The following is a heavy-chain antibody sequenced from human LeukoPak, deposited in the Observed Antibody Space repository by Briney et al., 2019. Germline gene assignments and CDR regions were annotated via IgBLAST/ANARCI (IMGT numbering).Heavy chain of an antibody. V-gene: IGHV3-33*01. J-gene: IGHJ4*02. Sequence: GGSLRLSCAASGLSFRIYGMHWVRQAPGKGLECVAIIYCDGSNKYYTDSVKGRFTISRDNSKNTLFLQMNSLRAEDTAVYYCATDRQLRYFDHWGQGTLVTVSS. CDR1: GLSFRIYG. D-gene: IGHD4-17*01. CDR3: ATDRQLRYFDH. CDR2: IYCDGSNK.